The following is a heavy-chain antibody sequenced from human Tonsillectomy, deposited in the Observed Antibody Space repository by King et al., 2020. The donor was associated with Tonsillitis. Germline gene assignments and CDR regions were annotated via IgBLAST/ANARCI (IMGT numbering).Heavy chain of an antibody. CDR2: INHSGSA. D-gene: IGHD2-2*01. CDR1: GGSFSGYY. Sequence: VQLQQWGAGLLKPSETLSLTCAVYGGSFSGYYWSWIRQPPGKGLEWIGEINHSGSANYNPSFKSRVTISVDTSKNQFSLKLSSVTAADTPVYYCARHIGPPAKAFDYWGQGTLVTVSS. J-gene: IGHJ4*02. CDR3: ARHIGPPAKAFDY. V-gene: IGHV4-34*01.